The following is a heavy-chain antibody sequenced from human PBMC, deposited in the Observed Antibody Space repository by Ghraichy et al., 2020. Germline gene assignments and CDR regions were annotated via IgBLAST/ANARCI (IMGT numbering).Heavy chain of an antibody. CDR2: IKHGGSEK. CDR3: ARVVYSSGWYLDAVDF. Sequence: GGSLRLSCAASGFTFSSYSMSWVRQAPGKGLEWVSNIKHGGSEKYYADSVKGRFTISRDNAKNSLYLQMNSLRAEDTAVDYCARVVYSSGWYLDAVDFWGQRRMVAVSS. J-gene: IGHJ3*01. V-gene: IGHV3-7*03. D-gene: IGHD6-19*01. CDR1: GFTFSSYS.